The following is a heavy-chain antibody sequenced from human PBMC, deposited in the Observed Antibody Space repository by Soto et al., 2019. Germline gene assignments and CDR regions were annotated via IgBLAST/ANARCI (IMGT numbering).Heavy chain of an antibody. CDR2: ISYDGSNK. D-gene: IGHD1-26*01. Sequence: GGSLRLSCAASGFTFSSYGMHWVRQAPGKGLEWVAVISYDGSNKYYADSVKGRFTISRDNSKNTLYLQMNSLRAEDTAVYYCAKDLEVGATTHYWGQGTLVTVSS. CDR3: AKDLEVGATTHY. J-gene: IGHJ4*02. CDR1: GFTFSSYG. V-gene: IGHV3-30*18.